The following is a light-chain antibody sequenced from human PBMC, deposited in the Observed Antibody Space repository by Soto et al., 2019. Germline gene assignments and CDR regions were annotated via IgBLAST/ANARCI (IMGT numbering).Light chain of an antibody. CDR1: QSVSYSY. V-gene: IGKV3-20*01. CDR3: QQYGRSLT. Sequence: EIELTQSPGALSLSPGERATLSCRASQSVSYSYLAWYQQIPGQAPRLLIYDASSRATGIPDRFSGSGSATDFTLTISGLEPEDFEVYYCQQYGRSLTFGGGSKVDIK. J-gene: IGKJ4*01. CDR2: DAS.